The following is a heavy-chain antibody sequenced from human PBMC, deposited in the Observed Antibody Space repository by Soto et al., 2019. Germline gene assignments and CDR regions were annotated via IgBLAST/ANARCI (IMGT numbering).Heavy chain of an antibody. Sequence: GGSLRLSCAASGFTFSSYGMHWVRQAPGKGLEWVAVIWYDGSNKYYADSVKGRFTISRDNSKNTLYLQMNSLRAEDTAVYYCARDRSIAAGLYYYYGMDVWGQGTTVTVSS. D-gene: IGHD6-13*01. V-gene: IGHV3-33*01. CDR2: IWYDGSNK. J-gene: IGHJ6*02. CDR1: GFTFSSYG. CDR3: ARDRSIAAGLYYYYGMDV.